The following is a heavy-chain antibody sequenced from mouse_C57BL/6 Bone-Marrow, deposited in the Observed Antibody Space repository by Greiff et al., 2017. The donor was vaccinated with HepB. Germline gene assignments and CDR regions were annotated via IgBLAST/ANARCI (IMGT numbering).Heavy chain of an antibody. CDR3: ARDLCLFDY. J-gene: IGHJ2*01. V-gene: IGHV5-4*01. Sequence: EVQVVESGGGLVKPGGSLKLSCAASGFTFSSYAMSWVRQTPEKRLEWVATISDGGSYTYYPDNVKGRFTISRDNAKNNLYLQMSHLKSEDTAMYYCARDLCLFDYWGQGTTLTVSS. CDR2: ISDGGSYT. CDR1: GFTFSSYA. D-gene: IGHD6-5*01.